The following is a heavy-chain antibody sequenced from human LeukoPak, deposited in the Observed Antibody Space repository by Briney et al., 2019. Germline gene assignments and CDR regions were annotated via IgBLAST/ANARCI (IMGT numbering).Heavy chain of an antibody. J-gene: IGHJ4*02. Sequence: SETLSLTCTVSGYSISSGYYWGWIRQPPGKGLEWIGEINHSGSTNYNPSLKSRVTISVDTSKNQFSLKLSSVTAADTAVYYCARGGSPYYFDYWGQGTLVTVSS. CDR1: GYSISSGYY. V-gene: IGHV4-38-2*02. CDR2: INHSGST. CDR3: ARGGSPYYFDY.